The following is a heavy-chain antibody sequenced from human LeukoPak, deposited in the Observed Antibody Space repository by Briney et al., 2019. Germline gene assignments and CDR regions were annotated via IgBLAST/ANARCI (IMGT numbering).Heavy chain of an antibody. Sequence: GGSLTLSCAVSGFTFSSYAMSWVRQAPGKGLEWVSAVRGSGYDTYYADSVKGRFTISRDSSKNTLYLQMNGLRAEDTAVYHCAKSRSVGDAFDIWGHGTMVTVSS. CDR3: AKSRSVGDAFDI. D-gene: IGHD1-26*01. V-gene: IGHV3-23*01. CDR2: VRGSGYDT. J-gene: IGHJ3*02. CDR1: GFTFSSYA.